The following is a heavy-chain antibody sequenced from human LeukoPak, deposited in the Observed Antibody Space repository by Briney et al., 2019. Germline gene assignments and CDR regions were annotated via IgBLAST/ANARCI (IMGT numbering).Heavy chain of an antibody. Sequence: GGSLRLSCAASGFTFSSYWMSWVRQAPGKGLEWVANIKQDGSEKYYVDSVKGRFTISRDNAKNSLYLQMNSLRAEDTAVYYCARERYNWNDVGWFDPWGQGTLVTVSS. J-gene: IGHJ5*02. CDR1: GFTFSSYW. CDR2: IKQDGSEK. V-gene: IGHV3-7*01. CDR3: ARERYNWNDVGWFDP. D-gene: IGHD1-1*01.